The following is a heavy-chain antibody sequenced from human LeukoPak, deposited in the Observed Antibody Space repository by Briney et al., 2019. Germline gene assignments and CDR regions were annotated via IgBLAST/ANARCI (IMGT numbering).Heavy chain of an antibody. CDR2: IDYSGIT. J-gene: IGHJ4*02. V-gene: IGHV4-59*01. CDR3: ARTRGTYYDSSGFYSAFDY. Sequence: SETLSLTCTVSGASINSYYWNWIRQPPGKGLEWIGYIDYSGITNFDPSLRSRVTMSVDTSKKQVSLKLSSVTAADTAVYYCARTRGTYYDSSGFYSAFDYWGQGILVTVSS. D-gene: IGHD3-22*01. CDR1: GASINSYY.